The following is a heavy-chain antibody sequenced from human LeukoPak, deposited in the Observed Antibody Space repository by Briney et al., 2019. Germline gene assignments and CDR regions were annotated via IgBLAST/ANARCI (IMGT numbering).Heavy chain of an antibody. CDR1: GFTFSSYA. V-gene: IGHV3-23*01. Sequence: GGSLRLSCAASGFTFSSYAMSWVRQAPGKGLEWVSAISGSGGSTYYADSVKGRFTISGDNSKNTLYLQMNSLRAEDTAVYYCAKFLNYYDSSGFDYWGQGTLVTVSS. D-gene: IGHD3-22*01. CDR3: AKFLNYYDSSGFDY. J-gene: IGHJ4*02. CDR2: ISGSGGST.